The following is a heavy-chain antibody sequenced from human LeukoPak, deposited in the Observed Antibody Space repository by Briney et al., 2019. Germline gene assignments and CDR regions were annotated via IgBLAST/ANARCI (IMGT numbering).Heavy chain of an antibody. D-gene: IGHD5-24*01. CDR3: VKDATPYNGIWDYFDH. Sequence: GGSLRLSCAAPGFSLSDYAMTWVRQAPGEGLQWVSSAGGGGDTYYADSVKGRFTVSRDHSKNTLYLQLNSLRAEDTAVYYCVKDATPYNGIWDYFDHWGQGTPVTVSS. CDR2: AGGGGDT. CDR1: GFSLSDYA. J-gene: IGHJ4*02. V-gene: IGHV3-23*01.